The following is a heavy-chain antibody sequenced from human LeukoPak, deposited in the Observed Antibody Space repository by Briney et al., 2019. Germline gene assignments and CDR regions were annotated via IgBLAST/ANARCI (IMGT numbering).Heavy chain of an antibody. D-gene: IGHD3-22*01. V-gene: IGHV1-69*13. CDR2: IIPIFGTA. CDR3: ARDLFRGVVVTPDY. CDR1: GGTFSSYA. J-gene: IGHJ4*02. Sequence: SVKVSCKASGGTFSSYAISWVRQAPGQGLEWMGGIIPIFGTANYAQKFQGRVTITADESASTAYMELSSLRSEDTAVYYCARDLFRGVVVTPDYWGQGTLVTVSS.